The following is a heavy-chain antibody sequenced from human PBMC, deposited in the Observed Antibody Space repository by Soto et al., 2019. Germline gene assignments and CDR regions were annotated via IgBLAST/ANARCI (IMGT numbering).Heavy chain of an antibody. D-gene: IGHD3-10*01. CDR2: INHSGST. CDR1: GGSFSGYY. V-gene: IGHV4-34*01. CDR3: ARAPGYGSGKAAFDI. Sequence: PSETLSLTCAVYGGSFSGYYWSWIRQPPGKGLEWIGEINHSGSTNYNPSLKSRVTISVDTSKNQFSLKLSSVTAADTAVYYCARAPGYGSGKAAFDIWGQGAMVTVSS. J-gene: IGHJ3*02.